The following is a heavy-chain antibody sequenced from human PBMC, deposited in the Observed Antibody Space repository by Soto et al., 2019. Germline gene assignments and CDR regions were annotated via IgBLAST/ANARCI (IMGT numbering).Heavy chain of an antibody. CDR1: GFTFSSYA. Sequence: GGSLRLSCAASGFTFSSYAMHWVRQAPGKGLEWVAVISYDGSNKYYADSVKGRFTISRDNSKNTLYLQMNSLRAEDTAVYYCARDLYSNLYSYYYYYGMDVWGQGTTVTVSS. D-gene: IGHD4-4*01. CDR2: ISYDGSNK. V-gene: IGHV3-30-3*01. J-gene: IGHJ6*02. CDR3: ARDLYSNLYSYYYYYGMDV.